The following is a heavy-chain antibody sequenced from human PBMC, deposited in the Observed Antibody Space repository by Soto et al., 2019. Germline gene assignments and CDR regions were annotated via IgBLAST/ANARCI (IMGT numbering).Heavy chain of an antibody. CDR3: EPMPYYYDSSSFPP. D-gene: IGHD3-22*01. CDR1: GFTFSNAW. Sequence: EVQLVESGGGLVKPGGSLRLSCAASGFTFSNAWMSWVRQAPGKGLEWVGRIKSKTDGGTTDYAAPVKGRFTISRDDSKNTLYLQMNSLKTEDTAVYYCEPMPYYYDSSSFPPWGQGTLVTVSS. J-gene: IGHJ5*02. V-gene: IGHV3-15*01. CDR2: IKSKTDGGTT.